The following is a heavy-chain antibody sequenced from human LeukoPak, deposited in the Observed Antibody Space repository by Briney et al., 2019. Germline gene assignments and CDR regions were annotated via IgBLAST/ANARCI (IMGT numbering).Heavy chain of an antibody. CDR3: ARVRGRYYYDSSGSFDY. CDR1: GYSLSELS. D-gene: IGHD3-22*01. Sequence: ASVTVSFKISGYSLSELSIHWVRQAPGKGLEWMGGFDREDDEAIYAQSFQGRVTMTEDTSTDTAYMELSSLRSDDAAVYYCARVRGRYYYDSSGSFDYWGQGTLVTVSS. J-gene: IGHJ4*02. CDR2: FDREDDEA. V-gene: IGHV1-24*01.